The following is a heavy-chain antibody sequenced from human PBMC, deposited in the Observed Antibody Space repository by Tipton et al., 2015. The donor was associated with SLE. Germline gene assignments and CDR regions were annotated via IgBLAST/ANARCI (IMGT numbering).Heavy chain of an antibody. Sequence: TLSLTCAVYGGSFSGYYWSWIRQPPGKGLEWIGEINHSGSTKYKPSLKSRVTISVDTSKKQFSLKLSSVTAADTAVYYCARLDDSSGFDYWGQGTLITVSS. V-gene: IGHV4-34*01. CDR2: INHSGST. D-gene: IGHD3-22*01. CDR3: ARLDDSSGFDY. J-gene: IGHJ4*02. CDR1: GGSFSGYY.